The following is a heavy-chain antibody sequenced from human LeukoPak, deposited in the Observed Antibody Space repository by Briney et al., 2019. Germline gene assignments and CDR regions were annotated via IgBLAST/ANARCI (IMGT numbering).Heavy chain of an antibody. CDR3: ARVAAVAGGIDY. D-gene: IGHD6-19*01. CDR2: ISYDGSNK. V-gene: IGHV3-30*04. J-gene: IGHJ4*02. Sequence: GGSLRLSCAASGFTFSSYAMHWVRQAPGKGLEWVAVISYDGSNKYYADSVKGRFTISRDNSKNTLYLQMNSLRAEDTAVYYCARVAAVAGGIDYWGQGTLVTVSS. CDR1: GFTFSSYA.